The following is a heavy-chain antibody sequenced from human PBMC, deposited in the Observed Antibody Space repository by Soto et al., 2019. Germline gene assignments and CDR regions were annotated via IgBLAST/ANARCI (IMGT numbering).Heavy chain of an antibody. CDR2: ISTDNGNT. V-gene: IGHV1-18*01. Sequence: IYLVQSGAEVREPGASVKVSCKASGYSFTAYGISWVRQAPGQGLEWMGWISTDNGNTNYAHNLQGRVSMTTDPSTSTAYMELWSLGSDDTAVYYCARDVPDTNLFFYYYGMDVWGQGTTVTVSS. D-gene: IGHD2-21*01. J-gene: IGHJ6*02. CDR1: GYSFTAYG. CDR3: ARDVPDTNLFFYYYGMDV.